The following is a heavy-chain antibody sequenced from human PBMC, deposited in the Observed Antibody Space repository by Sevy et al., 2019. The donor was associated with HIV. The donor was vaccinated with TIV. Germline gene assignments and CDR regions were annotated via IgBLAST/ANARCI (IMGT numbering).Heavy chain of an antibody. J-gene: IGHJ4*02. Sequence: GGSLRLSCAASGFTVGRYTMNWVRQAPGEGLEWVASISATGGSPYYADSVKGRFTISRDVSKGLLYLQMNSLTAEDTAIFYCAKTLQKLPFHPHYFDYWGQGTLVTVSS. V-gene: IGHV3-23*01. CDR2: ISATGGSP. CDR1: GFTVGRYT. CDR3: AKTLQKLPFHPHYFDY. D-gene: IGHD2-21*02.